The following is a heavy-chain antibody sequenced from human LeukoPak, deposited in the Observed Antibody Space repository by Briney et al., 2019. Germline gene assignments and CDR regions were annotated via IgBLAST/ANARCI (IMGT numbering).Heavy chain of an antibody. D-gene: IGHD3-3*01. V-gene: IGHV3-15*01. CDR2: IKSKTDGGTT. CDR3: TTAGYYDFWSGYRGYYMDV. J-gene: IGHJ6*03. CDR1: GFTFTNAW. Sequence: GGSLRLSCAASGFTFTNAWMSWVRQAPGKGLEWVGRIKSKTDGGTTDYAAPVKGRFTISRDDSKNTLYLQMNSLKSEDTAVYYCTTAGYYDFWSGYRGYYMDVWGKGTTVTVSS.